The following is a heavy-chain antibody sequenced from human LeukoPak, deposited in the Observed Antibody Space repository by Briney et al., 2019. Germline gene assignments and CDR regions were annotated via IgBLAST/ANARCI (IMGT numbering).Heavy chain of an antibody. Sequence: SQTLSLTCTVSGVSISSDYWSCVPQPPGKGLEWVVYIYYSGSTNYNPSLTSRVTTSVDTSKNQLSLKLSSVTAADTAVYYCARVIGYCSSTSCFGYFDYWGRGTLVTVSS. CDR1: GVSISSDY. V-gene: IGHV4-59*08. D-gene: IGHD2-2*01. CDR3: ARVIGYCSSTSCFGYFDY. CDR2: IYYSGST. J-gene: IGHJ4*02.